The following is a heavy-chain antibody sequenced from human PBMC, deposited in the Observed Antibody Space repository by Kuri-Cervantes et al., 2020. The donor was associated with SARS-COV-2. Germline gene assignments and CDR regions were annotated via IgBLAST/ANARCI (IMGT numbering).Heavy chain of an antibody. CDR3: ARANVVVPAAMGFDP. CDR2: ISSSSSQR. D-gene: IGHD2-2*01. V-gene: IGHV3-21*01. CDR1: GFTFSTYS. Sequence: GESLKISCAGSGFTFSTYSMTWVRQAPGKGLEWVSSISSSSSQRYYADSVKGRFTISRDNAKNSLYLQMNSLRAEDTAVYCCARANVVVPAAMGFDPWGQGTLVTVSS. J-gene: IGHJ5*02.